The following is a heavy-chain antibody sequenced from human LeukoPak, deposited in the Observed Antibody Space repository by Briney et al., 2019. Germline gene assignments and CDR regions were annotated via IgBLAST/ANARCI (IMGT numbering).Heavy chain of an antibody. CDR1: GYTFNTYA. CDR3: ARGKYYDSWSGHRYYYMDV. J-gene: IGHJ6*03. Sequence: ASVKVSCKPSGYTFNTYAMSWVRQAPGQRLEWMGWINTDTGKPTYAQGFTRRFVFSLDTSVSTAYLQISSLQAEDTAVYYCARGKYYDSWSGHRYYYMDVWGKGTTVTVSS. CDR2: INTDTGKP. D-gene: IGHD3-3*01. V-gene: IGHV7-4-1*02.